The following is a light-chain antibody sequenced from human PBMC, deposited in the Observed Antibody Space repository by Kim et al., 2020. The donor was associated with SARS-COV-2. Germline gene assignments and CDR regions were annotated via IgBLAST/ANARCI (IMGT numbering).Light chain of an antibody. CDR3: QQYGSSPPCT. CDR2: QTS. CDR1: QHVYKGY. J-gene: IGKJ2*02. V-gene: IGKV3-20*01. Sequence: IVLTQSPGPLSLSPGEGATLSCRASQHVYKGYLAWYQQRLGQAPRLLIYQTSNRATGIPDRFSGSGSGTDFTLTISRLEPEDFAVYYCQQYGSSPPCTFGQGTKLEI.